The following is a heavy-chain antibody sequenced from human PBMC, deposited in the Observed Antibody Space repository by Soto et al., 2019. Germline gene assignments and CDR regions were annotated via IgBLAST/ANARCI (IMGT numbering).Heavy chain of an antibody. CDR1: GGTFSSYA. CDR3: AKNPENYYYGMDV. V-gene: IGHV1-69*13. CDR2: IIPIFGTA. Sequence: SVKVSCKASGGTFSSYASSWVRQAPGQGLEWMGGIIPIFGTANYAQKFQGRVTITADESTSTAYMELSSLRSEDTAVYYCAKNPENYYYGMDVWGQGTTVTVSS. J-gene: IGHJ6*02.